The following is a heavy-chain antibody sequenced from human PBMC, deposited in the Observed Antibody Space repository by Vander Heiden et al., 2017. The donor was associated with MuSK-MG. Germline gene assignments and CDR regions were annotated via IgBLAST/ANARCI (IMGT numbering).Heavy chain of an antibody. CDR3: ARDQDFGSGTSPYFDT. CDR1: GFNFSSYE. Sequence: EVRLEESGGGLVEPGDYLRLSCAASGFNFSSYEMNWVRQAPGTGLEWVASISGSGTTEFYAASVKGRLTISRDNAKNSLCLHMSRLTAEDSSLYFCARDQDFGSGTSPYFDTWGQGTLVTVSS. D-gene: IGHD3-3*01. J-gene: IGHJ4*02. CDR2: ISGSGTTE. V-gene: IGHV3-48*03.